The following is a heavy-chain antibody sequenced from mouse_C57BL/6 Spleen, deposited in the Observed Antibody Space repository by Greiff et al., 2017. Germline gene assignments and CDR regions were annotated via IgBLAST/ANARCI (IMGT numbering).Heavy chain of an antibody. CDR1: GFNINDYY. D-gene: IGHD2-4*01. V-gene: IGHV14-2*01. J-gene: IGHJ1*03. CDR2: IDPEDGET. Sequence: EVQLQQSGAELVKPGASVKLSCTASGFNINDYYMHWVKQRTEQGLEWIGRIDPEDGETKYDPKFQGKATITADTSSNTAYLQLSSLTSEDTAVYYCASRDYEWYIDVWGTGTTVTVSS. CDR3: ASRDYEWYIDV.